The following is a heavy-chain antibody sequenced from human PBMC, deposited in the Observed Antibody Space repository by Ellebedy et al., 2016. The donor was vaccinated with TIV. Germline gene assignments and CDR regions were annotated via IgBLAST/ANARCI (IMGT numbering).Heavy chain of an antibody. D-gene: IGHD1-26*01. CDR1: GDSISSFY. J-gene: IGHJ4*02. CDR3: AREKFFAVGATSFDS. Sequence: MPSETLSLTCSVSGDSISSFYWSWIRQPAGKGLEWIGRIYSSERPSYNPSLKSRVTMSVDTAKNQCSLQLRFVTAADTAIYYCAREKFFAVGATSFDSWGQGALVTVSS. CDR2: IYSSERP. V-gene: IGHV4-4*07.